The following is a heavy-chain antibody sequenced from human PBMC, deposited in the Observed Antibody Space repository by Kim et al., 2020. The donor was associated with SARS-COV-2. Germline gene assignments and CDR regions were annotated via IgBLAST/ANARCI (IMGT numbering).Heavy chain of an antibody. Sequence: SETLSLTCGVYDGSFSGFYWSWIRQTPGKGLEWIGEINHSGSANYNPSLQSRVTISVDTSKNQVSLKLSSATAADTAVYYCAIMGYSSGWFSSPKWAFDIWGQGTMVTVSS. D-gene: IGHD6-19*01. CDR1: DGSFSGFY. CDR2: INHSGSA. J-gene: IGHJ3*02. V-gene: IGHV4-34*01. CDR3: AIMGYSSGWFSSPKWAFDI.